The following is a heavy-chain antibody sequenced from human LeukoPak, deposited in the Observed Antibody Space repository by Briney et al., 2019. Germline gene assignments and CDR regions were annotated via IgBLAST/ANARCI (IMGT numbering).Heavy chain of an antibody. Sequence: SVKVSCKASGGTFSSYAISWVRQAPGQGLEWMGGIIPIFGTANYAQKFQGRVTITADESTSTAYMELSSPRSEDTAVYYCARDPGDYDFWSAEPLNWFDPWGQGTLVTVSS. D-gene: IGHD3-3*01. V-gene: IGHV1-69*13. CDR2: IIPIFGTA. J-gene: IGHJ5*02. CDR1: GGTFSSYA. CDR3: ARDPGDYDFWSAEPLNWFDP.